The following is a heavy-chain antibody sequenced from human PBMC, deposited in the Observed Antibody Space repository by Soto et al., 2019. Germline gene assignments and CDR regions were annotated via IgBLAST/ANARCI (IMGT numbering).Heavy chain of an antibody. Sequence: GGSLRLSCAASGFPFVNYSMSWVRQAPGKGLEWVANIKQDGSDKYYVDSVKGRFTISRDNAKNSLYLQMNSLRAEDTAVYFCARVGPGTYYNAYYYYKDVWGKGTTVTVSS. CDR1: GFPFVNYS. V-gene: IGHV3-7*01. D-gene: IGHD3-10*01. J-gene: IGHJ6*03. CDR3: ARVGPGTYYNAYYYYKDV. CDR2: IKQDGSDK.